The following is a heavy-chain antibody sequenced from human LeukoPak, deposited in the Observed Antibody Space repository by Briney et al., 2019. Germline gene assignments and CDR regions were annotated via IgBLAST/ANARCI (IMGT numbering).Heavy chain of an antibody. CDR3: ARVLYSTGWYGDHY. V-gene: IGHV3-48*01. Sequence: GGSLRLSCAASGFTFSSYSMNWVRQAPGKGLEWVSYISSSSSTIYYADSVKGRFTISRDNAKNSLYLQMNSLRAEDTAVYYCARVLYSTGWYGDHYWGQGTLVTVSS. CDR2: ISSSSSTI. J-gene: IGHJ4*02. CDR1: GFTFSSYS. D-gene: IGHD6-19*01.